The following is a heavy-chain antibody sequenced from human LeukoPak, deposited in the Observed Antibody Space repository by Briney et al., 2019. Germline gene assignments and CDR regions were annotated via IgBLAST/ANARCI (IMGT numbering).Heavy chain of an antibody. CDR3: ARAGDAFDL. V-gene: IGHV3-33*01. J-gene: IGHJ3*01. CDR1: GFTFSSYG. Sequence: GGSLRLSCAASGFTFSSYGMHWVRQAPGKGLEWVAVIWYDGSDEYYTDSVKGRFTTFRDNSKNTLYLQMNSLRAEDTAIYYCARAGDAFDLWGQGTMATVSS. CDR2: IWYDGSDE.